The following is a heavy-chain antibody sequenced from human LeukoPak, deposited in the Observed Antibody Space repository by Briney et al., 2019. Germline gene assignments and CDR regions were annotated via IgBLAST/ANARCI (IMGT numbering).Heavy chain of an antibody. CDR1: GGSISSGDYY. V-gene: IGHV4-30-4*08. CDR2: IYYSGST. CDR3: ARGTMVRGVIFYMDV. D-gene: IGHD3-10*01. Sequence: SETLSLTXTVSGGSISSGDYYWSWIRQPPGKGLEWIRYIYYSGSTYYNPSLKSRVTISVDTSKNQFSLKLSSVTAADTAVYYCARGTMVRGVIFYMDVWGKGTTVTVSS. J-gene: IGHJ6*03.